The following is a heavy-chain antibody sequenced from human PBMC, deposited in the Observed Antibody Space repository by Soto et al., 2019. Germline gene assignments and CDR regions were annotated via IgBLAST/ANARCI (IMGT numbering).Heavy chain of an antibody. V-gene: IGHV1-18*01. Sequence: QAQLVQSGAEVRKPGASVKVSCKASGYTFYSHSISWVRQAPGQGLEWMGRINADYGNTQYAQKFRGRVTMTTDTSMTPVYMELTSLRSDDTAVYYCARCIKGDYYYGMDVWGQGTTVNVSS. CDR1: GYTFYSHS. CDR2: INADYGNT. D-gene: IGHD1-26*01. CDR3: ARCIKGDYYYGMDV. J-gene: IGHJ6*02.